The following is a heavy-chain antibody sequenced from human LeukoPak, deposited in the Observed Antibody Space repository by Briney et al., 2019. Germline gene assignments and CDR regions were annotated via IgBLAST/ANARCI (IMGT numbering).Heavy chain of an antibody. J-gene: IGHJ5*02. D-gene: IGHD2-15*01. CDR3: ARDRIGYCSGGSCSLFDP. CDR2: IYYSGST. Sequence: SETLSLTCTVSGVSISSYYWSWIRQPPGKGLEWIGYIYYSGSTNYNPSLKSRVTISVDTSKNQFSLKLSSVTAADTAVYYCARDRIGYCSGGSCSLFDPWGQGTLVTVSS. V-gene: IGHV4-59*01. CDR1: GVSISSYY.